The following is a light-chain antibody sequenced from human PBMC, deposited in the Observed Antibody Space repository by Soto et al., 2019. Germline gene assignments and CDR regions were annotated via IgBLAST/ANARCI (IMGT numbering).Light chain of an antibody. CDR2: NVS. CDR1: SSDIGYYDF. Sequence: QSALTQPASVSGSPGQSITISCTGTSSDIGYYDFVSWYQQHPDKAPKVIIYNVSYRPSGVSNRFSGSKSGNTASLTISGLQAEDEGDYYCSSYTTSSTVIIGGGTKQTVL. J-gene: IGLJ2*01. CDR3: SSYTTSSTVI. V-gene: IGLV2-14*03.